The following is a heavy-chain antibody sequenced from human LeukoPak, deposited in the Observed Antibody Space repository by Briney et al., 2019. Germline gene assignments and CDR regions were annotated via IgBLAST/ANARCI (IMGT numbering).Heavy chain of an antibody. Sequence: GGSLRLSCAASGFTVNSNYMTWVRQAPGKGLEWVSVIYSVGSTYYADSVRGRFTISRDNSKNTLYLQTNSLRAEDTAVYYCASSYCSGGSCYSVDYWGQGTLVTVSS. CDR1: GFTVNSNY. D-gene: IGHD2-15*01. CDR2: IYSVGST. CDR3: ASSYCSGGSCYSVDY. V-gene: IGHV3-66*01. J-gene: IGHJ4*02.